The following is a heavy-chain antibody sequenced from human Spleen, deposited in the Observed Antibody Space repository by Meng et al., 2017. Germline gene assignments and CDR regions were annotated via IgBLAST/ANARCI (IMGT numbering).Heavy chain of an antibody. D-gene: IGHD3-10*01. Sequence: QVQLHKSGPRLGKPSQTLSLPCAIAGDSVSGNRALWHWVRQSPSRGLEWLGHTYYRSQWQSHYGASVKSRISIYADTSRNQFSLILNSVTPEDTAVYYCASWYGESWGQGTLVTVSS. J-gene: IGHJ4*02. CDR2: TYYRSQWQS. V-gene: IGHV6-1*01. CDR3: ASWYGES. CDR1: GDSVSGNRAL.